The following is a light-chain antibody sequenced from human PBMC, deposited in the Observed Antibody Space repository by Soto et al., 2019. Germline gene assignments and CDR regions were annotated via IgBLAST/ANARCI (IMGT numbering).Light chain of an antibody. CDR2: AAS. CDR3: QQTFSTPDT. CDR1: QTISTY. Sequence: DIQMTQSPSSLSASVGDSVTFTCRTRQTISTYLNWYQKKPGKAPALLIYAASTVLSGVPSRFSGSCSGRNFSLTICSLHPDEFASYYCQQTFSTPDTFCQGT. J-gene: IGKJ2*01. V-gene: IGKV1-39*01.